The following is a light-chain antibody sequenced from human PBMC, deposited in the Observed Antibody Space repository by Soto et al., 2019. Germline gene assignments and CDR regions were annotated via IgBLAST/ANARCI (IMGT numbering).Light chain of an antibody. CDR3: QQYYNLGVT. Sequence: DIQMTQSPSSLSASVGDRVTITCQASQDIRNYLNWYQQKPGKAPKLLIYDASNLETGVPSRFSGSGSVTDFTFAISSLQPEDIATDYYQQYYNLGVTFGPGTKVDIK. CDR1: QDIRNY. J-gene: IGKJ3*01. CDR2: DAS. V-gene: IGKV1-33*01.